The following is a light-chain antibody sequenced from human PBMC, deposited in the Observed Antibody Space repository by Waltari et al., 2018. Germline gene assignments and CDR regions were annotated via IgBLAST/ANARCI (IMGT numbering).Light chain of an antibody. CDR1: QSISSW. Sequence: DIQLTQSPSPLSASVGDRVTHTCRASQSISSWLAWYQQKPGKAPKLLIYKASSLESGVPSRFSGSGSGTEFTLTISSLQPDDFATYYCQQYNSYPWTFGQGTKVEIK. CDR3: QQYNSYPWT. CDR2: KAS. J-gene: IGKJ1*01. V-gene: IGKV1-5*03.